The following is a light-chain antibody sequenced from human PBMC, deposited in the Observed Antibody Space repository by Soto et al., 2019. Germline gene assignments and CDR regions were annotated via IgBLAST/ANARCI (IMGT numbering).Light chain of an antibody. Sequence: QSVLAQPPSASGSPGQSVTISCTGTSGDVGGYYYVSWYQHHPGKVPKLIIYEVTKRPSGVPDRFSGSKSGNTASLTVSGLQAEDEADYYCMSYVGSNIYVFGTGTKATVL. J-gene: IGLJ1*01. CDR1: SGDVGGYYY. CDR3: MSYVGSNIYV. CDR2: EVT. V-gene: IGLV2-8*01.